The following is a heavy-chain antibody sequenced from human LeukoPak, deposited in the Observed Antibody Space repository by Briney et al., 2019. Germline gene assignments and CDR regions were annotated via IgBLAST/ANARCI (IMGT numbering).Heavy chain of an antibody. Sequence: GGSLRLSCAASGFTFDDYAMHWVRQAPGKGLEWVSGISWNSGSIGYADSVKGRFTISRDNAKNSLYLQMNSLRAEDTAVYYCARAVVTMIRGVIDYGMDVWGQGTTVTVSS. CDR2: ISWNSGSI. CDR1: GFTFDDYA. D-gene: IGHD3-10*01. CDR3: ARAVVTMIRGVIDYGMDV. J-gene: IGHJ6*02. V-gene: IGHV3-9*01.